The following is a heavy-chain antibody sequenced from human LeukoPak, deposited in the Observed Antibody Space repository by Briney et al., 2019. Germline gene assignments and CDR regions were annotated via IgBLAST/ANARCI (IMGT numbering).Heavy chain of an antibody. Sequence: ASVKVSCKASGYTFRSYGISWVREAPGQGLEWMGWISAYNGNTNYAQNLQGRVTMTTDTSTSTAYMELRSLRSDDTAVYYCARDPVGYCSSSSCYTGGDFDYWGQGTLVTVSS. D-gene: IGHD2-2*02. J-gene: IGHJ4*02. V-gene: IGHV1-18*01. CDR2: ISAYNGNT. CDR1: GYTFRSYG. CDR3: ARDPVGYCSSSSCYTGGDFDY.